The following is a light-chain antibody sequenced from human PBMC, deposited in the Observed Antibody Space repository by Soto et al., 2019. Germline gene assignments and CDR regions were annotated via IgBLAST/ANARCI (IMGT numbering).Light chain of an antibody. Sequence: EIVLTQSPATLSLSPGERATLSCWASQSVSSYLAWYQQKPGQAPRLLIYDASNRATGIPARFSGSGSGTDFTLTISSLEPEDFAVYYCQQRSKWPLTFGGGTKGEIK. CDR2: DAS. CDR3: QQRSKWPLT. J-gene: IGKJ4*01. CDR1: QSVSSY. V-gene: IGKV3-11*01.